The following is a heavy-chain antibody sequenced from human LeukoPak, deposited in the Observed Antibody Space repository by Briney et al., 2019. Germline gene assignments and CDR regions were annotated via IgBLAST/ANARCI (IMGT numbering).Heavy chain of an antibody. CDR2: ISSSGSTI. V-gene: IGHV3-48*03. CDR3: ARVEETATTAAIIRKYDYYYYYMDV. Sequence: PGGSLRLSCAASGFTFSSYEMNWVRQAPGKGLEWVSYISSSGSTIYYADSVKGRFTISRDNAKNSLYLQMNSLRAEDTAVYYCARVEETATTAAIIRKYDYYYYYMDVWGKGTTVTVSS. CDR1: GFTFSSYE. J-gene: IGHJ6*03. D-gene: IGHD4-11*01.